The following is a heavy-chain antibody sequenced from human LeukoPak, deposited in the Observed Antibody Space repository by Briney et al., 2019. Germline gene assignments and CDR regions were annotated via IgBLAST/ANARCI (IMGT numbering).Heavy chain of an antibody. CDR3: ARGAFWSPNHYFDY. V-gene: IGHV4-59*01. CDR1: GGSISSYY. J-gene: IGHJ4*02. D-gene: IGHD3-3*01. Sequence: PSETLSLTCTVSGGSISSYYWSWIRQPPGKGPDWIGYTYYSGSTNYNPSLKSRMTISVDTSKNQFSLKLSSVTAADTAVYYCARGAFWSPNHYFDYWGQGTLVTVSS. CDR2: TYYSGST.